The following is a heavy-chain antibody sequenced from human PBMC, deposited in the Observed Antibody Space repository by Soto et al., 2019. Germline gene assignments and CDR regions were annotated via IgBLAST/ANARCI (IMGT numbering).Heavy chain of an antibody. CDR2: INPNGGST. J-gene: IGHJ6*02. CDR1: GYTFTNYY. CDR3: ALRRSRFLSKYSSGWDYYYYGMDV. D-gene: IGHD6-19*01. Sequence: ASVKVSCKASGYTFTNYYIDWVRQAPGQGLEWMGIINPNGGSTTYVQKFQGRVTMTRDTSTSTAYMELSSLRSEDTAVYYCALRRSRFLSKYSSGWDYYYYGMDVWGQGTTVTVSS. V-gene: IGHV1-46*03.